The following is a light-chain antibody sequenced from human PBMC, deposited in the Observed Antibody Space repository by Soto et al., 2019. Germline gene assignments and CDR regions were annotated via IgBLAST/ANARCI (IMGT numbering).Light chain of an antibody. J-gene: IGKJ5*01. V-gene: IGKV3-20*01. Sequence: EIVLTQSPGTLSLSPGERDTHSCRASQRVSSSYLAWYQQKPGQAPRLLIYGASSRATGIPDRFSGSGSGTDFTLTISRLEPEDFAVYYCQQYGSSPPITFGQGTRLEIK. CDR3: QQYGSSPPIT. CDR2: GAS. CDR1: QRVSSSY.